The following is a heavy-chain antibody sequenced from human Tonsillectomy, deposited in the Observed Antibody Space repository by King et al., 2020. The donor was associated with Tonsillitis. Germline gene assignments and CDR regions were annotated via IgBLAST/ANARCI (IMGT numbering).Heavy chain of an antibody. CDR2: IYSGAGST. J-gene: IGHJ2*01. V-gene: IGHV3-23*03. CDR3: ARDSGYEVYFDL. Sequence: VQLVESGGGLVQPGGSLRLSCAASGFNFNDFGMTWVRQAPGKGLEWVSFIYSGAGSTSYGDSVKGRFTISRDNSKSTLYLQMDSLRVEDTAVYYCARDSGYEVYFDLWGRGTLVTVSS. D-gene: IGHD6-13*01. CDR1: GFNFNDFG.